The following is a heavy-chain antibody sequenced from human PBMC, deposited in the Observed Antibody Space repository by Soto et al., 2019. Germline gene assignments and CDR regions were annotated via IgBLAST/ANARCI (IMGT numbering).Heavy chain of an antibody. CDR1: GDSISSYY. V-gene: IGHV4-59*01. CDR3: ARDRTSVNWYFDL. D-gene: IGHD2-2*01. J-gene: IGHJ2*01. Sequence: QVQLQESGPGLVKPSETLSLTCTVSGDSISSYYWSWIRQPPGKGLEWIGYIHYTGNTNHNPSLKSRVTISVDTSKNQFSLKLGAVTAADTAVYYCARDRTSVNWYFDLWGRGTLVSVSS. CDR2: IHYTGNT.